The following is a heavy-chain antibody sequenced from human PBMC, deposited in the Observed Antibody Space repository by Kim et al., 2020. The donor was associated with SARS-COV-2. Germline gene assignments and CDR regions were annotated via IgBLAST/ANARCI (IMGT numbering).Heavy chain of an antibody. J-gene: IGHJ4*02. V-gene: IGHV4-59*01. CDR1: GGSISSYY. Sequence: SETLSLTCTVSGGSISSYYWSWIRQPPGKGLEWIGYIYYSGSTNYNPSLKSRVTISVDTSKNQFSLKLSSVTAADTAVYYCARGSTTLHYFDYWGQGTLVTVSS. CDR2: IYYSGST. D-gene: IGHD4-17*01. CDR3: ARGSTTLHYFDY.